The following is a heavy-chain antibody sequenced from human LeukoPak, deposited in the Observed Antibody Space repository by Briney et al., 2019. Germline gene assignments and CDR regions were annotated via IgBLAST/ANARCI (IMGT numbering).Heavy chain of an antibody. D-gene: IGHD6-19*01. CDR3: ARGQAVAGIFYY. CDR1: GGSISSGGYS. J-gene: IGHJ4*02. V-gene: IGHV4-30-2*01. Sequence: PSETLSLTCAVSGGSISSGGYSWSWIRQPPGKGLEWIGYIYHSGSTYYNPSLKSRVTISVDRSKNQFSLKLSSVTAVDTAVYYCARGQAVAGIFYYWGQGTLVTVSS. CDR2: IYHSGST.